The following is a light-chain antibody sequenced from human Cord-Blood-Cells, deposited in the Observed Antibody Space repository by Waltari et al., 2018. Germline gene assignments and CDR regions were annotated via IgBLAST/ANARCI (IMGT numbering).Light chain of an antibody. CDR3: SSYTSSSTYWV. CDR1: SRDGGGYNY. J-gene: IGLJ3*02. V-gene: IGLV2-14*01. Sequence: QSALTQPASVSGSPGQSITISCTGTSRDGGGYNYVAWYQQHPAKAPQLMIYDVSTRPSGVSNRFSGSKSGNTASLTISGLQAEDEADYYCSSYTSSSTYWVFGGGTKLTVL. CDR2: DVS.